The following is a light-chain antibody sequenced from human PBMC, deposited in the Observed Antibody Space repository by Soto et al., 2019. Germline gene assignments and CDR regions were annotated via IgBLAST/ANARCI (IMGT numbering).Light chain of an antibody. CDR2: EVS. V-gene: IGLV2-14*01. J-gene: IGLJ1*01. Sequence: QSVLTQPASVSGSPGQSITISCTGTSSDVGGYNYVSWYQHHPGKAPKLMIYEVSNRPSGVSNRFSGSKSGNTASLTISGLLAEDEADYYCSSYTSSSTYVFGSGTKVPVL. CDR1: SSDVGGYNY. CDR3: SSYTSSSTYV.